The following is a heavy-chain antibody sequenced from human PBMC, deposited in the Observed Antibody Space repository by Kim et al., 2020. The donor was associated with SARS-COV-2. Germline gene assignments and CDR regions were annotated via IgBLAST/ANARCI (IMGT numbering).Heavy chain of an antibody. J-gene: IGHJ4*02. CDR2: IKSKTDGGTT. D-gene: IGHD3-10*01. Sequence: GGSLRLSCAASGFTFSNAWMSWVRQAPGKGLEWVGRIKSKTDGGTTDYAAPVKGRFTISRDDSKNTLYLQMNSLKTEDTAVYYCTTGTRLIWFGELDDYWGQGTLVTVSS. CDR3: TTGTRLIWFGELDDY. V-gene: IGHV3-15*01. CDR1: GFTFSNAW.